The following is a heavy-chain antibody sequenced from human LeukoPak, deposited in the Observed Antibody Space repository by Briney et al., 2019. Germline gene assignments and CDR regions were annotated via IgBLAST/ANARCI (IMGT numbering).Heavy chain of an antibody. D-gene: IGHD3-22*01. CDR2: IYDSGST. J-gene: IGHJ3*02. CDR1: GVSISGYY. V-gene: IGHV4-59*01. Sequence: PSETLSLTCSVSGVSISGYYWSWIRQPPGKGLEWIGYIYDSGSTNYNPSLKSRVTISADTSKNQFSLGLSSVTAADTAVYYCARYYYDSSGYYAFDIWGQGTMVTVSS. CDR3: ARYYYDSSGYYAFDI.